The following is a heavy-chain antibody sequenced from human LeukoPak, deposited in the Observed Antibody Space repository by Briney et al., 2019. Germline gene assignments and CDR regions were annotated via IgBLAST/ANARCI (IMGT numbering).Heavy chain of an antibody. CDR1: GYSFTSYW. D-gene: IGHD6-19*01. Sequence: GESLKISCKGSGYSFTSYWIGWVRQMPGKGMEWMGIIYPGDSDTRYSPSFQGQVTISADKSISTAYLQWSSLKASDTAMYYCARGLEQWLNWFDPWGQGTLVTVSS. J-gene: IGHJ5*02. CDR3: ARGLEQWLNWFDP. CDR2: IYPGDSDT. V-gene: IGHV5-51*01.